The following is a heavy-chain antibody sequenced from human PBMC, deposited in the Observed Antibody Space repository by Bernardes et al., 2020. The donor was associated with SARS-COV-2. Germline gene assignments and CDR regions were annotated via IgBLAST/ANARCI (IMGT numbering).Heavy chain of an antibody. Sequence: SETLSLTCTVSGDSISSSNYFWGWIRQPPGKGLEWIGSISYIGGAYYSPSLKSRVTVSVDTSKNQFSPKLNSATAADTAVYYCARPITPYSGSFSVFDIWGQGTMVTVSS. CDR1: GDSISSSNYF. J-gene: IGHJ3*02. CDR3: ARPITPYSGSFSVFDI. V-gene: IGHV4-39*01. CDR2: ISYIGGA. D-gene: IGHD1-26*01.